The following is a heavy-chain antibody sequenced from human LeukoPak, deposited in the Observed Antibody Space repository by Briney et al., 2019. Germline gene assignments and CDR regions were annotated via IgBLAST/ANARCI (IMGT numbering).Heavy chain of an antibody. D-gene: IGHD5-18*01. Sequence: PSETLSLTCAVYGGSFSGYYWSWIRQPPGKGLEWIGEINHSGSTNYNPSLKSRVTISVDTSKNQFSLKLSSVTAADTAVYYCARRGARGYSYGYLFDYWGQGTLVTVSS. J-gene: IGHJ4*02. CDR2: INHSGST. CDR3: ARRGARGYSYGYLFDY. V-gene: IGHV4-34*01. CDR1: GGSFSGYY.